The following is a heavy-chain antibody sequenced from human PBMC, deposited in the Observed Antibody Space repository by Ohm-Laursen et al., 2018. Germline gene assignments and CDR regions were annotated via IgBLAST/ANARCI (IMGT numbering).Heavy chain of an antibody. CDR2: ISYSGST. V-gene: IGHV4-59*01. CDR3: AKVKTTMDWYFDL. CDR1: GGSISSYY. Sequence: GTLSLTCTVSGGSISSYYWTWIRQPPGKGLEYIGYISYSGSTNYNPSLKSRVTMSVDTSKKQFSLRVNSVSAADTAVYYCAKVKTTMDWYFDLWGRGTLVTVSS. J-gene: IGHJ2*01. D-gene: IGHD4-11*01.